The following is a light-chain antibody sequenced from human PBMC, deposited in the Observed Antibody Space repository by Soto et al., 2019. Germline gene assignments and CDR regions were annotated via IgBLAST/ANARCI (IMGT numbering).Light chain of an antibody. V-gene: IGLV2-14*01. CDR2: EVS. Sequence: QSALTQPASASGSPGQSITISCSGTSSDVGSSRYVSWYQQHPGKAPKLMIYEVSNRPSGVSNRFSGSKSGNTASLTISGLQAEDEADYYCSSYKSSYTLLFGGGTKLTVL. CDR1: SSDVGSSRY. J-gene: IGLJ3*02. CDR3: SSYKSSYTLL.